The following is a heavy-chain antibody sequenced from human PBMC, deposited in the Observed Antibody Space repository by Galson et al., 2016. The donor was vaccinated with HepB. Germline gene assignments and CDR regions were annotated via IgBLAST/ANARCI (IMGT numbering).Heavy chain of an antibody. V-gene: IGHV6-1*01. CDR3: ARSTGDRGGYMDV. J-gene: IGHJ6*03. D-gene: IGHD3-16*01. CDR2: TYFRSKWSN. Sequence: CAISGDSVSSTSAGWNWIRQSPSRGLEWLGRTYFRSKWSNDYALSVKSRMSSNADTSKNQVSLQLNSVTPEDAAVYYCARSTGDRGGYMDVWGKGTTATVSS. CDR1: GDSVSSTSAG.